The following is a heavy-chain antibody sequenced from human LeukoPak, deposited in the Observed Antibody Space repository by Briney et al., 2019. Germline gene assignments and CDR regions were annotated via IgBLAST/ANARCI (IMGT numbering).Heavy chain of an antibody. Sequence: PGRSLRLSCAASGFTFSSYGMHWVRQAPGKGLEWVAVISYDGSNKYYADSVKGRFTISRDNSKNTLYLQMNSLRAEDTAVYYCAKVDLQDCSGGSCYTHYGMDVWGKGTTVTVSS. CDR3: AKVDLQDCSGGSCYTHYGMDV. CDR1: GFTFSSYG. D-gene: IGHD2-15*01. V-gene: IGHV3-30*18. CDR2: ISYDGSNK. J-gene: IGHJ6*04.